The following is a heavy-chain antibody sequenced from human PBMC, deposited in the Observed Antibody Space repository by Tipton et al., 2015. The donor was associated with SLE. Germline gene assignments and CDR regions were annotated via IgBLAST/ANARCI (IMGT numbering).Heavy chain of an antibody. J-gene: IGHJ4*02. Sequence: LRLSCTVSGGSISSSSYYWGWIRQPPGKGLEWIGSIYYSGSTYYNPSLKSRVTISLDTSKNQFSLKLSSVTAADTAVYYCASLRFLEWLSLYYFDYWGQGTLVTVSS. CDR3: ASLRFLEWLSLYYFDY. V-gene: IGHV4-39*01. CDR2: IYYSGST. CDR1: GGSISSSSYY. D-gene: IGHD3-3*01.